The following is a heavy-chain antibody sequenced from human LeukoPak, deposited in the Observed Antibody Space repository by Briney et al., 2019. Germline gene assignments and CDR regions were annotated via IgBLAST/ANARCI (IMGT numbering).Heavy chain of an antibody. V-gene: IGHV3-23*01. CDR2: IRGNGVTT. CDR1: GFTFSSYG. CDR3: ARVTGYTIEDYFDY. J-gene: IGHJ4*02. Sequence: GGSLRLSCATSGFTFSSYGMNWVRQAPGKGLEWVSGIRGNGVTTYYVDSVKGRFTISIDNSKNTLYLQMNSLRAEDTAVYYCARVTGYTIEDYFDYWGQGTLVTVSS. D-gene: IGHD3-9*01.